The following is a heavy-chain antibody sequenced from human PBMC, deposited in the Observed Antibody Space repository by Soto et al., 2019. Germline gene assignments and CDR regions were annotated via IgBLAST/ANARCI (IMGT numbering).Heavy chain of an antibody. CDR2: INAGNDNT. D-gene: IGHD6-19*01. V-gene: IGHV1-3*01. J-gene: IGHJ4*02. CDR1: GYTFTSYA. Sequence: QVHLVQSGAEVKKPGASVKVSCKASGYTFTSYAIHWVRQAPGQRLEWMGWINAGNDNTKYSQKFQGRVTITRDTSASTVYMELSSLRSEDTAVHSCARVVGGGWSVFDYWGQGTLVTVCS. CDR3: ARVVGGGWSVFDY.